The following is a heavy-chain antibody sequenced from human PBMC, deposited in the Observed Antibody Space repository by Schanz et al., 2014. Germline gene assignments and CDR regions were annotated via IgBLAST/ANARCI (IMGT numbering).Heavy chain of an antibody. J-gene: IGHJ4*02. CDR3: ARDGNRKGRPFDH. CDR1: GFTLSSYA. CDR2: ISWNRGII. Sequence: EVQLVESGGGLVQPGGSLRLSCAASGFTLSSYALSWVRQAPGKGLEWVSGISWNRGIIAYGDAVKGRLSISRDTAETSVDLQMNSLRAEDTAVYSCARDGNRKGRPFDHWGQGTRVTVS. D-gene: IGHD6-6*01. V-gene: IGHV3-9*01.